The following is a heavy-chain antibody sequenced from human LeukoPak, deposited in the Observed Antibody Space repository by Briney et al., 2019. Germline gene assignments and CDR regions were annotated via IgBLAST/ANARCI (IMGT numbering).Heavy chain of an antibody. Sequence: GESLKISCKGSGYSFTTYWIGWVRQMPGKGLEWMGSIYPGDSDSRYSPSFQGQVTMSADKSTSTAYLQWSSLKASDTAMYYCARHGPDYGGFDYWGQGTLVTVPS. CDR2: IYPGDSDS. CDR3: ARHGPDYGGFDY. V-gene: IGHV5-51*01. J-gene: IGHJ4*02. D-gene: IGHD4-23*01. CDR1: GYSFTTYW.